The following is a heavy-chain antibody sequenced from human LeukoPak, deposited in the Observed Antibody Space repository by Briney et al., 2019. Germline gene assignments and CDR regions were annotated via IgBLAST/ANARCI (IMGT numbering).Heavy chain of an antibody. CDR1: GYSFSSYW. CDR3: VRGYCSISTCRRLDY. Sequence: GESLKISCKGSGYSFSSYWIGWVRQMPGKGLEGMGIIYPGDSDTKYSPSFQGQVTISADKSITTAYLQWSSLKASDTAMYYCVRGYCSISTCRRLDYWGQGTLVTVSS. V-gene: IGHV5-51*01. CDR2: IYPGDSDT. J-gene: IGHJ4*02. D-gene: IGHD2-2*01.